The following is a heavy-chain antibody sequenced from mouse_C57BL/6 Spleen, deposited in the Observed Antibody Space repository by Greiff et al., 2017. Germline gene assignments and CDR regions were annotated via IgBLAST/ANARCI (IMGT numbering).Heavy chain of an antibody. CDR2: IYPGDGDH. D-gene: IGHD4-1*01. CDR1: GYAFSSSW. CDR3: ASNWDGDD. Sequence: QVQLQQSGPELVKPGASVKISCTASGYAFSSSWMNWVKQRPGTGLEWIGRIYPGDGDHNYNGKFKGKATLPADKSSRTAYMQLSSLTSEDSAVYFCASNWDGDDWGQGTTPTVSS. J-gene: IGHJ2*01. V-gene: IGHV1-82*01.